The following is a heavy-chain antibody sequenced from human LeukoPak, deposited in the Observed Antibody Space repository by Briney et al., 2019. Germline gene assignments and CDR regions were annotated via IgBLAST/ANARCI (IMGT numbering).Heavy chain of an antibody. CDR2: ISAYNGNT. J-gene: IGHJ4*02. D-gene: IGHD4-17*01. Sequence: GASVKVSCKASGYTFTSYGISWVRQAPGQGLEWMGWISAYNGNTNYAQKLQGRVTMTTDTSTSTAYMELRSLRSDDTAVYYCARDRHGDYRHYFGYWGQGTLVTVSS. CDR3: ARDRHGDYRHYFGY. CDR1: GYTFTSYG. V-gene: IGHV1-18*01.